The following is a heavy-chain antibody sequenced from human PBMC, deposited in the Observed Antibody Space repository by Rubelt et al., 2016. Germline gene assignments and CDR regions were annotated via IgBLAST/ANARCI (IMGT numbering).Heavy chain of an antibody. CDR3: ARVYDSSDTYYFDY. V-gene: IGHV1-18*01. D-gene: IGHD3-22*01. Sequence: QVQLVQSGAEVKKPGASVKVSCKASGYTFTSYGISWVRQAPGQGLEWMGWISAYNGNTNYAQKLQGRGTMTTDTSTSTVYMELSSLRSEDTAVYYCARVYDSSDTYYFDYWGQGTLVTVSS. CDR2: ISAYNGNT. J-gene: IGHJ4*02. CDR1: GYTFTSYG.